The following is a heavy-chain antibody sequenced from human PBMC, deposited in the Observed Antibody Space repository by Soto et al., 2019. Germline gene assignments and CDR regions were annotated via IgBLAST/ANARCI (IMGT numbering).Heavy chain of an antibody. CDR2: IYSSGST. CDR1: GGSINSGGYY. CDR3: ARASDWFDP. Sequence: QVQLQESGPGLVKPSQTLSLTCTVSGGSINSGGYYWSWIRQHPGKGLEWIGYIYSSGSTYYNPSRKSRFTISLDTSKNQFSLELSSVTAADTAMYYCARASDWFDPWGQGTLVTVSS. V-gene: IGHV4-31*03. J-gene: IGHJ5*02.